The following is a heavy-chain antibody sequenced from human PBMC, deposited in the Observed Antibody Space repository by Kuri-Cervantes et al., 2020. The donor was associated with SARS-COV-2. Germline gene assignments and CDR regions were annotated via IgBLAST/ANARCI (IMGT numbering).Heavy chain of an antibody. CDR1: GFNYLNYA. J-gene: IGHJ4*02. Sequence: GGSLRLSCTASGFNYLNYAIHWVRQAPGTGLEWVAVVSYNGTNKYYAGSVKGRFTISRDNSRNIVYLQMNNLRPEDTALYYCTREAYDYNMGFDSWGQGTLVTVSS. D-gene: IGHD4-11*01. V-gene: IGHV3-30-3*01. CDR3: TREAYDYNMGFDS. CDR2: VSYNGTNK.